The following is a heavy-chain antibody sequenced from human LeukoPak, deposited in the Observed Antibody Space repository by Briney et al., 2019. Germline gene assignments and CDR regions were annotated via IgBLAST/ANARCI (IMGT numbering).Heavy chain of an antibody. Sequence: PGGSLRLSCAASGFTFSSYAVSWVRQAPGKGLEWVSAISGSGGSTYYADSVKGRFTISRDNSKNTLYLQMYSLRAEDTAVYYCAKGGGSSIAAAGIGSYYGMDVWGKGTTVTVSS. CDR2: ISGSGGST. CDR1: GFTFSSYA. J-gene: IGHJ6*04. D-gene: IGHD6-13*01. CDR3: AKGGGSSIAAAGIGSYYGMDV. V-gene: IGHV3-23*01.